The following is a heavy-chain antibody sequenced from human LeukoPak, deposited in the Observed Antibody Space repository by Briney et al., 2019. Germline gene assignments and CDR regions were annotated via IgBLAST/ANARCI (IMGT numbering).Heavy chain of an antibody. CDR3: ARAVVGVSRGYGSGSYYNI. Sequence: SETLSLTCAVYGGSFSGYYWSWIRQPPGKGLEWIGEINHSGSTNYNPSLKSRVTISVDTSKNQFSLKLSSVTAADTAVYYCARAVVGVSRGYGSGSYYNIWGQGTLVTVSS. J-gene: IGHJ4*02. CDR2: INHSGST. CDR1: GGSFSGYY. V-gene: IGHV4-34*01. D-gene: IGHD3-10*01.